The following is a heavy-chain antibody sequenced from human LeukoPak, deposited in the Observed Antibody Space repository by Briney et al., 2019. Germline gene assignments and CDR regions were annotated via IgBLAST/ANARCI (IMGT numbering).Heavy chain of an antibody. CDR2: IIPIFGTA. CDR3: ARSTSGYDYRVDY. V-gene: IGHV1-69*13. J-gene: IGHJ4*02. D-gene: IGHD5-12*01. CDR1: GGTFSSYA. Sequence: SVKVSCKASGGTFSSYAISWVRQAPGQGLEWMGGIIPIFGTANYAQKFQGRVTITADESTSTAYMELSSLRSEDAAVYYCARSTSGYDYRVDYWGQGTLVTVSS.